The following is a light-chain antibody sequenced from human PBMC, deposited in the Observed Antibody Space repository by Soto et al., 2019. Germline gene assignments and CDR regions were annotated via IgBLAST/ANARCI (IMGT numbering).Light chain of an antibody. Sequence: QSALTQPASVSGSPGQSITISCTGTSSDVGGYSYVSWYQQHPGIAPKLLIYGVTNRPSGVSTRFSGSKSGNTASLTISGLQAEDEADYHCSSYTSASTLLYLFGTGTKVTVL. V-gene: IGLV2-14*01. CDR3: SSYTSASTLLYL. J-gene: IGLJ1*01. CDR2: GVT. CDR1: SSDVGGYSY.